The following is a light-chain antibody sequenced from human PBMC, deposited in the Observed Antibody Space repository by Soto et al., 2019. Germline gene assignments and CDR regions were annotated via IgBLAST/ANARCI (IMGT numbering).Light chain of an antibody. Sequence: EIVMTQSPATLSVSPGERATLSCRASQRISITLAWYQQKPGQAPRLLIYGASTRATGIPARFSGSGSETDFTLTISSLQSEDSAVYYCQHYNNWPPYTFGHGTKLDIK. CDR1: QRISIT. V-gene: IGKV3-15*01. CDR3: QHYNNWPPYT. J-gene: IGKJ2*01. CDR2: GAS.